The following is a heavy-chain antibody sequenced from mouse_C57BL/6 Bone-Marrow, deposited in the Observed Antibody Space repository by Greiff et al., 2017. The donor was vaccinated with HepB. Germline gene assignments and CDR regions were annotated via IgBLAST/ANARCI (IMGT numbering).Heavy chain of an antibody. CDR3: ERERKGYGYSFDY. J-gene: IGHJ2*01. D-gene: IGHD2-2*01. Sequence: VQLQQSGAELVKPGASVKLSCKASGYTFTSYWMHWVKQRPGQGLEWIGMIHPNSGSTNYNEKFKSKATLTVDKSSSTAYMQLSSLTSEDSAVYNWERERKGYGYSFDYWGQGTTLTV. V-gene: IGHV1-64*01. CDR2: IHPNSGST. CDR1: GYTFTSYW.